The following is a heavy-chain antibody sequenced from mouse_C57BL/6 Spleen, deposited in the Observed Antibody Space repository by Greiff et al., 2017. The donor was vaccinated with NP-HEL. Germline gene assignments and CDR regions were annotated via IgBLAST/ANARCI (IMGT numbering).Heavy chain of an antibody. CDR3: AREGYYGSSDY. V-gene: IGHV3-6*01. Sequence: ESGPGLVKPSQSLSLTCSVTGYSITSGYYWNWIRQFPGNKLEWMGYISYDGSNNYNPSLKNRISITRDTSKNQFFLKLNSVTTEDTATYDCAREGYYGSSDYWGQGTTLTVSS. CDR2: ISYDGSN. CDR1: GYSITSGYY. J-gene: IGHJ2*01. D-gene: IGHD1-1*01.